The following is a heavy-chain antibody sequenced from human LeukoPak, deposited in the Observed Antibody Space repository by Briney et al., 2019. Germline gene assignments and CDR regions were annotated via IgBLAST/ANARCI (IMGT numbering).Heavy chain of an antibody. Sequence: GGSLRLSCAASGFTFSSYSMSWVRQAPGKGLECVSSISSSSSYIYYADSVKGRFTISRDYAKNSLYLQMNSLRAEDTAVYYCVRACGGDCYLADYSGQGTLVTVSS. D-gene: IGHD2-21*02. J-gene: IGHJ4*02. CDR3: VRACGGDCYLADY. CDR1: GFTFSSYS. V-gene: IGHV3-21*01. CDR2: ISSSSSYI.